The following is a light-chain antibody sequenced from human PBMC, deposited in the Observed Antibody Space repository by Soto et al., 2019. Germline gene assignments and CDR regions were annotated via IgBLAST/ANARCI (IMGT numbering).Light chain of an antibody. Sequence: QSALTQPASVSGSPGQSITISCTGTSSDFGNYNLVSWYQQHPGKVPKLILFEVNKRPSGVSGRFSGSKSGNTASLTISGLQAEDEADYYCCSYAGSSYVVFGGGTKLTVL. J-gene: IGLJ2*01. CDR2: EVN. V-gene: IGLV2-23*02. CDR3: CSYAGSSYVV. CDR1: SSDFGNYNL.